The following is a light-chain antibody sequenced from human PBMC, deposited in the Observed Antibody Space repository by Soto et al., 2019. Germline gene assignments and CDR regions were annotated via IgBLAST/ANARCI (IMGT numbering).Light chain of an antibody. V-gene: IGKV1-5*01. CDR2: DAS. CDR1: QSISSW. J-gene: IGKJ1*01. CDR3: QQYNSYSTWT. Sequence: DIQMTQSPSTLSASVGDRVTITCRASQSISSWLAWYQQKPGKAPKLLIYDASSLESGVPSRFSGSGSGTEFTLTISRRQSDDFATYYCQQYNSYSTWTFGQGTKVEIK.